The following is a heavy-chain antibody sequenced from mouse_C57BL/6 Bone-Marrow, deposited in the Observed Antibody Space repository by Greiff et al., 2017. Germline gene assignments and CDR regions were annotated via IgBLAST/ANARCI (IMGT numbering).Heavy chain of an antibody. CDR2: IYPGDGDT. CDR1: GYAFSSSW. CDR3: AREYYGTDCYFDV. J-gene: IGHJ1*03. Sequence: QVQLQQSGPELVKPGASVKISCKASGYAFSSSWMNWVKQRPGKGLEWIGRIYPGDGDTNYNGKFKGKATLTADKSSSTAYMQLSSLTSEDSAVYFWAREYYGTDCYFDVWGTGTTVTVSS. D-gene: IGHD1-1*01. V-gene: IGHV1-82*01.